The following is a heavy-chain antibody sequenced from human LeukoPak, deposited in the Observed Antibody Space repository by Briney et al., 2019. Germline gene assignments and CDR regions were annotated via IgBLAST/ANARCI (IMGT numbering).Heavy chain of an antibody. CDR1: GGSISSSSYY. D-gene: IGHD6-13*01. CDR2: IYYSGST. Sequence: SETLSLTCTVSGGSISSSSYYWGWIRQPPGKGLEWIGSIYYSGSTYYNPSLKSRVTISVDTSKNQFSLKLSSVTAADTAVYYCARAPAWAGIAAADYCFDYWGQGTLVTVSS. J-gene: IGHJ4*02. V-gene: IGHV4-39*07. CDR3: ARAPAWAGIAAADYCFDY.